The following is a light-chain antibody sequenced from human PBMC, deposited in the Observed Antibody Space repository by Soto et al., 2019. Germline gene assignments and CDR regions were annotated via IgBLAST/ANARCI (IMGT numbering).Light chain of an antibody. CDR3: QSYDSSLSGMV. J-gene: IGLJ3*02. CDR2: GDR. CDR1: SSNIGAGYE. Sequence: QSVLTQPPSVSGAPGQRVTISCTGSSSNIGAGYEVHWYQQLPGTAPKLLIYGDRYRPSGVPDRFSGSKSGTSVSLAITGLRAEDEADYHCQSYDSSLSGMVFGGGTTLTVL. V-gene: IGLV1-40*01.